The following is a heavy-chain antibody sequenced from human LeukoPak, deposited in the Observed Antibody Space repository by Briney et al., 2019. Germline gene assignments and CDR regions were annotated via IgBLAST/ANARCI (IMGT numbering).Heavy chain of an antibody. D-gene: IGHD3-3*01. CDR1: GYTFTSYG. J-gene: IGHJ4*02. Sequence: GASVKVSCKASGYTFTSYGISWVRQAPGQGLEWMGWISAYNGNTNYAQKLQGRATMTTDTSTSTAYMELRSLRSDDTAVYYCARGVLRFLEWLFYFDYWGQGTLVTVSS. CDR3: ARGVLRFLEWLFYFDY. CDR2: ISAYNGNT. V-gene: IGHV1-18*01.